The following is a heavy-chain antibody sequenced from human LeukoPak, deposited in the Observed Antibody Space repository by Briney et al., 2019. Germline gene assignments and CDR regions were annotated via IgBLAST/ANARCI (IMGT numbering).Heavy chain of an antibody. CDR2: IYRGGTT. J-gene: IGHJ4*02. CDR1: GFTVSNNY. CDR3: VKDRYISAAVNRGNDY. V-gene: IGHV3-53*01. Sequence: GGSLRLSCAASGFTVSNNYMNWVRQAPGKGLEWVSIIYRGGTTYYADSVRGRFTISRDNSKNTVYLQMNSVRAEDTAVYFCVKDRYISAAVNRGNDYWGQGTLVTVSS. D-gene: IGHD6-13*01.